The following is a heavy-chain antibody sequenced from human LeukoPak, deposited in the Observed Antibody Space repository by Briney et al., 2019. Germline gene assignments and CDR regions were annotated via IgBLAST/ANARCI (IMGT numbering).Heavy chain of an antibody. J-gene: IGHJ3*02. Sequence: PSETLSLTCGVSGGSISSNSFYWGWIRQPPGKGLEWIGSIHYSGSTYCNPSLKSRVTISIDTSKNQFSLKLTSVTAADTAVYYCARSGDPDTAVVIFHCAFDIWGQGTMVTVSS. V-gene: IGHV4-39*01. CDR3: ARSGDPDTAVVIFHCAFDI. CDR2: IHYSGST. CDR1: GGSISSNSFY. D-gene: IGHD3-22*01.